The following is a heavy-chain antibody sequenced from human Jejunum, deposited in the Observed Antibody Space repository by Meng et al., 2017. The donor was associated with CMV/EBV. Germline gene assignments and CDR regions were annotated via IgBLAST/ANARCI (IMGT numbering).Heavy chain of an antibody. CDR1: CYTFTSWS. J-gene: IGHJ4*02. V-gene: IGHV1-18*01. CDR3: ARDYGDHAYHFDY. D-gene: IGHD4-17*01. CDR2: ISAYNGNT. Sequence: NAWCYTFTSWSVIWVRQAPGQGLEWMGWISAYNGNTDYAKKFQGRVTMTTDTSTSTAYVELRSLRSDDTAVYYCARDYGDHAYHFDYWGQGTLVTVSS.